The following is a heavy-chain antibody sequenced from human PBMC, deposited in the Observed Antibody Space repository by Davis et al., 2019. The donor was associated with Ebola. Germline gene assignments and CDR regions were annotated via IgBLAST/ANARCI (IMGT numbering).Heavy chain of an antibody. CDR3: ARGWLRGYLDS. J-gene: IGHJ4*02. D-gene: IGHD5-12*01. CDR1: GDSVSSGG. CDR2: TYYTSKWNN. V-gene: IGHV6-1*01. Sequence: HSQTLSLTCAISGDSVSSGGWNWIRQSPSRGLEWLGRTYYTSKWNNDYGLSVKSRITINPDTSKNQFSLHLNSVTPEDTAVYYCARGWLRGYLDSWGQGILVTVSS.